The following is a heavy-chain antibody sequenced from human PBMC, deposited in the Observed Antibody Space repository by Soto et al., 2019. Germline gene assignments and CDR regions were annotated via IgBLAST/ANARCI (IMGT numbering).Heavy chain of an antibody. V-gene: IGHV3-21*06. J-gene: IGHJ4*02. CDR1: GFTFTRNS. CDR2: ISSTTNYI. CDR3: ARESEDLTSNFDY. Sequence: GGSLRLSCAASGFTFTRNSMNWVRQAPGKGLEWVSSISSTTNYIYYGDSMKGRFTISRDNAKNSLYLEMNSLRAEDTAVYYCARESEDLTSNFDYWGQGTLVTVSS.